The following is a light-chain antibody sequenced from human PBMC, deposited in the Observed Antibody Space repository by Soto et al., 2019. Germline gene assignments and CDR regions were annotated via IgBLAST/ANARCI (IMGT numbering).Light chain of an antibody. V-gene: IGKV3-15*01. Sequence: EIVMTQSPATLSVSPGERGTLSCRASQSVSSNLAWYQQKPGQAPRLLIYAASTRATGVPARFSGSGSGTDFTLTISSLQSEDFAVYYCQQYESWITFVQGTRLEIK. CDR3: QQYESWIT. CDR2: AAS. CDR1: QSVSSN. J-gene: IGKJ5*01.